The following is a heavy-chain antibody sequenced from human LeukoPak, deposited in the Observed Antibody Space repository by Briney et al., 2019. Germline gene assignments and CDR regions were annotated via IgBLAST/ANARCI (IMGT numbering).Heavy chain of an antibody. CDR2: MNPNSGNT. J-gene: IGHJ5*02. D-gene: IGHD3-3*01. V-gene: IGHV1-8*01. CDR1: GYTFTSYD. CDR3: ATASITIFGVVPPWFDP. Sequence: ASVKVSCKASGYTFTSYDINWVRQATGQGLEWMGWMNPNSGNTGYAQKFQGRVTMTEDTSTDTAYMELSSLRSEDTAVYYCATASITIFGVVPPWFDPWGQGTLVTVSS.